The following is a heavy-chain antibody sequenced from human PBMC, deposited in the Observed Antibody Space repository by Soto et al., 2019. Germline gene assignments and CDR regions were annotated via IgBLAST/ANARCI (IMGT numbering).Heavy chain of an antibody. J-gene: IGHJ4*02. CDR1: GGTFSNYG. D-gene: IGHD3-22*01. CDR3: ARDGTLYDSRAYYYLY. Sequence: VKVSCKASGGTFSNYGVNWVRQAPGQGLEWMGGIIPIFGTANYAQKFQGRVTITADDSTGTAYMELSNLRSGDTAVCYCARDGTLYDSRAYYYLYWGQGTLVTVSS. V-gene: IGHV1-69*13. CDR2: IIPIFGTA.